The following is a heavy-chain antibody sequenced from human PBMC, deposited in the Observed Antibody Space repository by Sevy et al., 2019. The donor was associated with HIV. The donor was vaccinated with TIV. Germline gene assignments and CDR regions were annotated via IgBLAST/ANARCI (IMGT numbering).Heavy chain of an antibody. J-gene: IGHJ4*02. V-gene: IGHV3-48*02. CDR1: GFSFSTYS. D-gene: IGHD6-19*01. Sequence: GGSLRLSCAASGFSFSTYSMNGVRQAQGKGLEWVSYISTSSSTIYYADSVKGRFTISRDNAKRSLYLQMNSLSDENTSVYYCARVAAVASTLYYFDFWGQGTLVTVSS. CDR2: ISTSSSTI. CDR3: ARVAAVASTLYYFDF.